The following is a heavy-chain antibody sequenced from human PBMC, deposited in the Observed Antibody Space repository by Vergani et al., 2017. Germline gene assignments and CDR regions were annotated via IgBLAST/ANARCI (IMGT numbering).Heavy chain of an antibody. V-gene: IGHV3-11*05. CDR1: GFTFSDYY. CDR2: ISSSSSYT. CDR3: ARERGSGLDAFDI. Sequence: VQLVESGGGLVQPGGSLRLSCAASGFTFSDYYMSWIRQAPGKGLEWVSYISSSSSYTNYADSVKGRFTISRDNAKNSLYLQMNSLRAEDTAGYYCARERGSGLDAFDIWGQGTMVTVSS. D-gene: IGHD3-3*01. J-gene: IGHJ3*02.